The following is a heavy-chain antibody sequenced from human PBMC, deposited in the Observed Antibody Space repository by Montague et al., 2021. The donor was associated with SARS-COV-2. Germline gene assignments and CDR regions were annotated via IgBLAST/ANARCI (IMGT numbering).Heavy chain of an antibody. CDR2: IYYSGST. V-gene: IGHV4-39*01. J-gene: IGHJ4*02. Sequence: SETLSLTCTVSGVSLSSSSFYWGWIRQPPGKGLEWIGSIYYSGSTYYNPSLKSRVSISVDTSKKQLSLRLSSVTAADTAVYYCASSSYSSRWYHFDYWGQGTLVAVSS. CDR1: GVSLSSSSFY. D-gene: IGHD6-13*01. CDR3: ASSSYSSRWYHFDY.